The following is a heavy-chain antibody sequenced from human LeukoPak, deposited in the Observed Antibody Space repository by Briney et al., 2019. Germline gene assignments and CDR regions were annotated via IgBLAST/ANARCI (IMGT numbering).Heavy chain of an antibody. CDR2: ISAYNGNT. V-gene: IGHV1-18*01. J-gene: IGHJ4*02. Sequence: ASVKVSCKASGYTFTSYGISWVRQAPGQGLEWMGWISAYNGNTNYAQKLQGRVTMTTDTSTSTAYMELRSLRSDDTAVYYCAIAPNYYDSSGYKIDYWGQGTLVTASS. CDR1: GYTFTSYG. CDR3: AIAPNYYDSSGYKIDY. D-gene: IGHD3-22*01.